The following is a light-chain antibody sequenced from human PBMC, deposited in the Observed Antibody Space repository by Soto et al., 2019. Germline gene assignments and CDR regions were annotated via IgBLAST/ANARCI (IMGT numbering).Light chain of an antibody. V-gene: IGKV3-20*01. CDR1: QSVSSSH. J-gene: IGKJ5*01. CDR3: EQYGYAPIS. Sequence: IDLTQAPYALCLAPGGSRTLTRRASQSVSSSHLAWYQHKPGQAPRLLIYAASSRATGSPDRFSGGGSGTDFTQTISRLEPEDLAVYYCEQYGYAPISFGEGTRLEIK. CDR2: AAS.